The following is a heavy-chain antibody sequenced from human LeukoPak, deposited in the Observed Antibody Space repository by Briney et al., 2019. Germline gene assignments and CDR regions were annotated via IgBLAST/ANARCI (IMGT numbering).Heavy chain of an antibody. Sequence: ASVKVSCKASGYTLTAYYMHWVRQAPGQGLEWMGWINPNTGGTNYAQKFQGRVTMTRNTSISTAHMELSRLTSDDTAVYYCARGGVYGNWFDPWGQGTLVTVSS. V-gene: IGHV1-2*02. CDR1: GYTLTAYY. CDR2: INPNTGGT. J-gene: IGHJ5*02. CDR3: ARGGVYGNWFDP. D-gene: IGHD2-8*01.